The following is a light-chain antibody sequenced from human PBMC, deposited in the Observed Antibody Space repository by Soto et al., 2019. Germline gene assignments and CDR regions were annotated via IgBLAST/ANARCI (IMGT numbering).Light chain of an antibody. J-gene: IGKJ2*01. CDR1: ESVYSY. Sequence: EIVMTQSPVTLSVSPGDRAALSCRVSESVYSYLAWYQQQPGQPPRLLIYDASTRATGVPARFSGSGSGTEFTLTISSLQSEDFAVYYCQQYNNWPYTFGQGTKVDIK. V-gene: IGKV3-15*01. CDR2: DAS. CDR3: QQYNNWPYT.